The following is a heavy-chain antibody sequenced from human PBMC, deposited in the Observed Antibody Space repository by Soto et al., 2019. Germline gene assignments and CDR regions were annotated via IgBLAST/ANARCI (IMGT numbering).Heavy chain of an antibody. V-gene: IGHV1-24*01. D-gene: IGHD3-16*01. CDR1: GYTLTELS. J-gene: IGHJ5*02. Sequence: GSSVKVSCKVSGYTLTELSMHWVRQAPGKGLEWMGGFDPEDGETIYAQKFQGRVTMTEDTSTDTAYMELSSLRSEDTAVYYCARSSGGVYGIIIEGTNWFAPWGQGTLVTVSS. CDR3: ARSSGGVYGIIIEGTNWFAP. CDR2: FDPEDGET.